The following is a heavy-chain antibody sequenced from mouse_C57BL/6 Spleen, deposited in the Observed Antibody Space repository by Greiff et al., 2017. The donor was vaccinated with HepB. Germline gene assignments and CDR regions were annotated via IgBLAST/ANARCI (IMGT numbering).Heavy chain of an antibody. V-gene: IGHV1-80*01. CDR2: IYPGDGDT. Sequence: QVQLKQSGAELVKPGASVKISCKASGYAFSSYWMNWVKQRPGKGLEWIGQIYPGDGDTNYNGKFKGKATLTADKSSSTAYMQLSSLTSEDSAVYFCAREGGDYYGMDYWGQGTTLTVSS. CDR1: GYAFSSYW. CDR3: AREGGDYYGMDY. J-gene: IGHJ2*01. D-gene: IGHD1-1*01.